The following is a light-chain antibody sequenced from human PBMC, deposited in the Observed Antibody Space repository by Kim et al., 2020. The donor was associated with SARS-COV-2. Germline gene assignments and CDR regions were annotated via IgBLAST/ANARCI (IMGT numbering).Light chain of an antibody. V-gene: IGKV3-11*01. J-gene: IGKJ4*01. CDR1: QSVSRS. CDR2: DAS. Sequence: EIVLTQSPATLSLSPGERATLSCRASQSVSRSFAWYQQKPGQAPRLLIYDASKRATGIPARFSGSGSGTDFTLTISSLEPEDFAVYYCQQRSNWPLTFGGGTNVDIK. CDR3: QQRSNWPLT.